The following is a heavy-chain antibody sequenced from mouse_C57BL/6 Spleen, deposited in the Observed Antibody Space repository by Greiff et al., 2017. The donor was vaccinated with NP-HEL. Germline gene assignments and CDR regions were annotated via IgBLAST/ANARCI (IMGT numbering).Heavy chain of an antibody. CDR3: TSSGDPFPLES. Sequence: EVQGVESGAELVRPGASVKLSCTASGFNIKDDYMHWVKQRPEQGLEWIGWIDPENGDTEYASKFQGKATITADTSSNTAYLQLSSLTSEDTAVYYCTSSGDPFPLESWGQDTTLTVSS. CDR2: IDPENGDT. V-gene: IGHV14-4*01. J-gene: IGHJ2*01. CDR1: GFNIKDDY. D-gene: IGHD2-13*01.